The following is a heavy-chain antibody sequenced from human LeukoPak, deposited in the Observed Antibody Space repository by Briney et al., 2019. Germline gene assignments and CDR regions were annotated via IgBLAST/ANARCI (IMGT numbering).Heavy chain of an antibody. CDR2: ISGSGTST. D-gene: IGHD5-18*01. CDR1: GFTFSSHA. Sequence: GGSLRLSCAASGFTFSSHAMSWVRQAPGKGLEWVSVISGSGTSTYYADSVKGRFTISRDNSKNTLYLLMNSLRAEDTAVYYCAKVGGGYSYGGYYYYMDVWGKGTTVTVSS. J-gene: IGHJ6*03. CDR3: AKVGGGYSYGGYYYYMDV. V-gene: IGHV3-23*01.